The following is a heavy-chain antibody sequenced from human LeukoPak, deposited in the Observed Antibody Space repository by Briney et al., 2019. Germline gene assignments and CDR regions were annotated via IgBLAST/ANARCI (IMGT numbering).Heavy chain of an antibody. Sequence: GGSLRLSCAACGFTFSDYYMSWIRQAPGKGLEWVSYISSSGSTIYYADSVKGRFTISRDNAKNSLYLQMNSLRAEDTAVYYCARDDVRGYYDSSGYWFDPWGQGTLVTVSS. CDR1: GFTFSDYY. D-gene: IGHD3-22*01. CDR2: ISSSGSTI. J-gene: IGHJ5*02. V-gene: IGHV3-11*01. CDR3: ARDDVRGYYDSSGYWFDP.